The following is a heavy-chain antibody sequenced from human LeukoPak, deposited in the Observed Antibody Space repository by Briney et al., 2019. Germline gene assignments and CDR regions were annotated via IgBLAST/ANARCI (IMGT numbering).Heavy chain of an antibody. D-gene: IGHD3-10*01. V-gene: IGHV3-23*01. J-gene: IGHJ4*02. CDR3: ARFGQRTGS. CDR2: ISGSGGST. CDR1: GFTFSNYA. Sequence: TGGSLRLSCAASGFTFSNYALSWVRQAPGKGLEWVSDISGSGGSTYYADSVKGRFTISRDNAKNSLYLQMNSLRAEDTAVYYCARFGQRTGSWGQGTLVTVSS.